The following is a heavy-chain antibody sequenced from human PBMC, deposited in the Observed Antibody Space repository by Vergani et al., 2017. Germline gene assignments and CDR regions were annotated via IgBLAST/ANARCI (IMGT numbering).Heavy chain of an antibody. CDR3: AKDPSSPTVTSDYYYYYGMDV. Sequence: VHLLESGGGLIQPGGSLRISCAASGFTFDNYAMTWVRQAPGKGLQWVAVISYDGSNKYYADSVKGRFTISRDNSKNTLYLQMNSLRAEDTAVYYCAKDPSSPTVTSDYYYYYGMDVWGQGTTVTVSS. D-gene: IGHD4-11*01. V-gene: IGHV3-30*18. J-gene: IGHJ6*02. CDR2: ISYDGSNK. CDR1: GFTFDNYA.